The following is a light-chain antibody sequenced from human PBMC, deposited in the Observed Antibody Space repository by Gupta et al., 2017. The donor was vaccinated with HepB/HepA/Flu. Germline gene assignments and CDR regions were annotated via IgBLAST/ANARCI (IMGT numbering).Light chain of an antibody. V-gene: IGLV1-44*01. CDR1: RSNIGSNT. CDR2: ADN. Sequence: VLTQPPSASGAPGQRVSISCSGSRSNIGSNTVNWYQQFPGTAPKLLIYADNQRPSGVPDRFSGSRSGTSASLAISGLPSEDEADYYCGTWDDSLNGPVVFGGGTKVTVL. J-gene: IGLJ3*02. CDR3: GTWDDSLNGPVV.